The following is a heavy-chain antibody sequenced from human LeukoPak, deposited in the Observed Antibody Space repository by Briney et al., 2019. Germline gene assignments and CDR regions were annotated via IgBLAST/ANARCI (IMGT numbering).Heavy chain of an antibody. V-gene: IGHV3-30*02. CDR3: ARDATPWGNYYYYMDV. CDR2: IRYDGSNK. Sequence: GGSLRLSCAASGFTFRSYGMHWVRQAPGKGLEWVAFIRYDGSNKYYADSVKGRFTISRDNAKNSLYLQMNSLRAEDTAVYYCARDATPWGNYYYYMDVWGKGTTVTVSS. D-gene: IGHD3-16*01. J-gene: IGHJ6*03. CDR1: GFTFRSYG.